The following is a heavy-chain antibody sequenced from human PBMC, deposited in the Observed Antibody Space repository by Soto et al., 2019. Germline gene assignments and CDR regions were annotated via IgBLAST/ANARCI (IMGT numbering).Heavy chain of an antibody. CDR2: IIPIFGTT. CDR1: GGTFSNYA. V-gene: IGHV1-69*05. Sequence: SVKVSFKASGGTFSNYAFSWVRQAPGQGLDWMGTIIPIFGTTNFAQKFQGRVTMTRDTSTSTVYMELSSLRSEDTAVYYCARDRRAVAGTALDYWGQGTLVTVSS. D-gene: IGHD6-19*01. J-gene: IGHJ4*02. CDR3: ARDRRAVAGTALDY.